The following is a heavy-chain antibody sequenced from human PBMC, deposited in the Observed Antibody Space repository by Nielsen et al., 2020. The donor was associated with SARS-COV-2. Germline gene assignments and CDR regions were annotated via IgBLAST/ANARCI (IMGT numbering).Heavy chain of an antibody. Sequence: GGSLRLSCAVPGFTVTSNSMNWVRQAPGKGLEWVSVIDSGGSTFYADSVKGRFTISRDNSKNTLYLQMNSLRAEDSAVYYCARDSDYRVNGMDVWGQGTTVTVSS. CDR2: IDSGGST. J-gene: IGHJ6*02. CDR3: ARDSDYRVNGMDV. D-gene: IGHD4-11*01. V-gene: IGHV3-53*01. CDR1: GFTVTSNS.